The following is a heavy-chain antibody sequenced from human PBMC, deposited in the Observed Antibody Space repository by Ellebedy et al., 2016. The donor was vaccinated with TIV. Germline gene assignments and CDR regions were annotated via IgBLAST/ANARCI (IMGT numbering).Heavy chain of an antibody. Sequence: GESLKISXVASGLTFSSYGMHWVRQAPGKGLEWVAVIWYDGSNKYYADSVKGRFTISRDNSKNTLYLQMNSLRAEDTAVYYCARDLGGYYYFDYWGQGTLVTVSS. J-gene: IGHJ4*02. CDR2: IWYDGSNK. CDR1: GLTFSSYG. D-gene: IGHD3-22*01. V-gene: IGHV3-33*01. CDR3: ARDLGGYYYFDY.